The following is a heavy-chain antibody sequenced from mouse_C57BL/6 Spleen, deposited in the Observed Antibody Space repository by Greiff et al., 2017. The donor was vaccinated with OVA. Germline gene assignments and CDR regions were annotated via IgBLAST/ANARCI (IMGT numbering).Heavy chain of an antibody. V-gene: IGHV1-64*01. Sequence: VLLQQPGAELVKPGASVKLSCKASGYTFTSYWMHWVKQRPGQGLEWIGMIHPNSGSTNYNEKFKSKATLTVDKSSSTAYMQLSSLTSEDSAVYYCARFLGSYYFDYWGQGTTLTVSS. D-gene: IGHD4-1*01. J-gene: IGHJ2*01. CDR3: ARFLGSYYFDY. CDR1: GYTFTSYW. CDR2: IHPNSGST.